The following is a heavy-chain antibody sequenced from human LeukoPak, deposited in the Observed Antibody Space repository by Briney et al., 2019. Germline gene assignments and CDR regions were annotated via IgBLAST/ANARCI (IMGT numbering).Heavy chain of an antibody. CDR2: IYTSGST. CDR1: GGSISSYY. Sequence: SETLSLPCTVSGGSISSYYWSWIRQPAGKGLEWIGRIYTSGSTNYNPSLKSRVTISVDTSKNQFSLKLSSVTAADTAVYYCARGEATVVTAPSYYYYYYMDVWGKGTTVTVSS. D-gene: IGHD4-23*01. CDR3: ARGEATVVTAPSYYYYYYMDV. J-gene: IGHJ6*03. V-gene: IGHV4-4*07.